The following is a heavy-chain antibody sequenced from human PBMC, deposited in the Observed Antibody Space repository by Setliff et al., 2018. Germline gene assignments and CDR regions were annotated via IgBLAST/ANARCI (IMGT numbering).Heavy chain of an antibody. CDR2: IIPLLETV. D-gene: IGHD3-16*01. V-gene: IGHV1-69*06. Sequence: SVKVSCKASGDTFNTYTLSWVRQAPGQGLEWMGGIIPLLETVKYAQKFQGRLTITADKSTSTGYMELSRLRSDDTAVYYCARELRSPYWHLDSWGQGTQVTVSS. J-gene: IGHJ5*01. CDR1: GDTFNTYT. CDR3: ARELRSPYWHLDS.